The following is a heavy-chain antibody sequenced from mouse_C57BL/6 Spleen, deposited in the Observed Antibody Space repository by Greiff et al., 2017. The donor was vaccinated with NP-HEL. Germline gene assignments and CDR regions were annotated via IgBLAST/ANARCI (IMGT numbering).Heavy chain of an antibody. CDR1: GYAFSSSW. CDR2: IYPGDGDT. D-gene: IGHD1-1*01. CDR3: ARWRADGSSYGYFDV. Sequence: QVQLQQSGPELVKPGASVKISCKASGYAFSSSWMNWVKQRPGKGLEWIGRIYPGDGDTNYNGKFKGKATLTADKSSSTAYMQLSSLTSEDSAVYFCARWRADGSSYGYFDVWGTGTTVTVSS. V-gene: IGHV1-82*01. J-gene: IGHJ1*03.